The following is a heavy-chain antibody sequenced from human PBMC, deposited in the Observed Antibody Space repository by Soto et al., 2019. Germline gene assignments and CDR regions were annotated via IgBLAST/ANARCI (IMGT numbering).Heavy chain of an antibody. D-gene: IGHD3-22*01. J-gene: IGHJ6*02. V-gene: IGHV4-39*01. Sequence: SETLSLTCTVXGGSISSSSYYWGWIRQPPGKGLEWIGNVYYGGSTYYNPSLKSRVTISVETSKSQFSLKLSSVTAADTAVYYCAGGDYYHSSGYYFYYYTMDVWGQGTTVTVSS. CDR2: VYYGGST. CDR1: GGSISSSSYY. CDR3: AGGDYYHSSGYYFYYYTMDV.